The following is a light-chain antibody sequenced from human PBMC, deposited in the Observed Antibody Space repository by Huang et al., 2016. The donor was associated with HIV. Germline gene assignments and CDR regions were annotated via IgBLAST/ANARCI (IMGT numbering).Light chain of an antibody. V-gene: IGKV1-9*01. CDR1: QDINNN. Sequence: IQLTQFPSSLSASVGDRVSITCRASQDINNNLAWYQQKPGKVPKLLIYATSTLQNGVPSRFSCRGSGTVFILTINNLQPEDFATYYCQQFSDFFFGPGTRVDVK. J-gene: IGKJ3*01. CDR2: ATS. CDR3: QQFSDFF.